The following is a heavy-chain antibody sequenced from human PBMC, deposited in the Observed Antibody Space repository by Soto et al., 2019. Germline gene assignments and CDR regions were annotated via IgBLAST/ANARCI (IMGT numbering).Heavy chain of an antibody. D-gene: IGHD3-9*01. CDR1: GDSVSSNSAA. V-gene: IGHV6-1*01. CDR2: TYYRSKWYN. J-gene: IGHJ3*02. Sequence: PSQTLSLTCAISGDSVSSNSAAWNWIRQSPSRGLEWLGRTYYRSKWYNDYAVSVKSRITINPDTSKNQFSLQLNSVTPEDTAVYYCARDWDDYDILTGRDAFDIWGHGTMVTVSS. CDR3: ARDWDDYDILTGRDAFDI.